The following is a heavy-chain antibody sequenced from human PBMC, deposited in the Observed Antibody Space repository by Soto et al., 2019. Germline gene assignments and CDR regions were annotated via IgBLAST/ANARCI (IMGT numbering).Heavy chain of an antibody. CDR3: ARVWGSGSYFDY. J-gene: IGHJ4*02. CDR1: GGSISSGGYY. CDR2: IYYSGST. V-gene: IGHV4-31*03. Sequence: PSETLSITCTVSGGSISSGGYYWSWIRQHPGKGLEWIGYIYYSGSTYYNPSLKSRVTISVDTSKNQFSLKLSSVTAADTAVYYCARVWGSGSYFDYWGQGTLVTVSS. D-gene: IGHD6-19*01.